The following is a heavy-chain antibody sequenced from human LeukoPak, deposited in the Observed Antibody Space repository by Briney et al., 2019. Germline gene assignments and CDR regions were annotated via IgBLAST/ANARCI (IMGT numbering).Heavy chain of an antibody. J-gene: IGHJ4*02. CDR3: ARAYCSAGSCYLDY. CDR1: GFTFSSYG. Sequence: GGSLRLSCAASGFTFSSYGMHWVRQAPGKGLEYVSAINYNGGSTYYADSVKGRFTVSRDSSKNTLYLQMGNVRAEDMAVYYCARAYCSAGSCYLDYWGQGTLVTVSS. CDR2: INYNGGST. D-gene: IGHD2-15*01. V-gene: IGHV3-64*02.